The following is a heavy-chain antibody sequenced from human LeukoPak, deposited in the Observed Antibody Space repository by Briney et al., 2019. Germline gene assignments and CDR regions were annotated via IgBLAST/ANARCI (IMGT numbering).Heavy chain of an antibody. CDR1: GYSFTTHW. CDR2: INLDDSDT. V-gene: IGHV5-51*01. CDR3: ARLRWAAGDGYYFDY. J-gene: IGHJ4*02. D-gene: IGHD6-13*01. Sequence: GESLQISCKGSGYSFTTHWIGWVRQMTGKGLEWMGIINLDDSDTRYSPSFQGQVTISVDKSISTGYLQWSSLKASDTAMYYCARLRWAAGDGYYFDYWGQGTLVTVSS.